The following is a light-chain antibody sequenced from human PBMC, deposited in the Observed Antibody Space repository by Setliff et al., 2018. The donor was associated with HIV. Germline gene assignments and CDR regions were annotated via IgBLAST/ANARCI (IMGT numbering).Light chain of an antibody. CDR2: RDN. J-gene: IGLJ3*02. V-gene: IGLV1-47*01. CDR1: RSNIGTNF. CDR3: ATWDGRLSAGV. Sequence: QSVLTQPPSASGTPGRRVTISCSGNRSNIGTNFVYWYQQFPGTTPKLLIYRDNQRPSGVPDRFSGSKSGTSASLAISGLRSEDEADYYCATWDGRLSAGVFGGGTK.